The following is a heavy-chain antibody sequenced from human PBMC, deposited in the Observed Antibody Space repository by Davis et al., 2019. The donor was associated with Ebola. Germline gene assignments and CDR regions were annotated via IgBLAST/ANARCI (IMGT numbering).Heavy chain of an antibody. CDR2: ISGSGGST. V-gene: IGHV3-23*01. Sequence: PGGSLRLSCAASGFTFSSYAMSWVRQAPGKGLEWVSAISGSGGSTYYADSVKGRFTISRDNSKNTLYLQMNSLRAEDTAVYYCTKIEAYGSGNYFDYWGQGSLVTISS. J-gene: IGHJ4*02. CDR1: GFTFSSYA. CDR3: TKIEAYGSGNYFDY. D-gene: IGHD3-10*01.